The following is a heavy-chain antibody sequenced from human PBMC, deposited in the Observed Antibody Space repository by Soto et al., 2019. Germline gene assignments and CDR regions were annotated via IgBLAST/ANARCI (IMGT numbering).Heavy chain of an antibody. CDR2: IIPIFGTA. J-gene: IGHJ4*02. V-gene: IGHV1-69*01. CDR3: ARVGLGYCSSTSCYPVFDY. CDR1: GGTFSSYA. Sequence: QVQLVQSGAEVKKPGSSLKVSCKASGGTFSSYAISWVRQAPGQGLEWMGGIIPIFGTANYAQKFQGRVTITADESTSTAYMELSSLRSEDTAVYYCARVGLGYCSSTSCYPVFDYWGQGTLVTVSS. D-gene: IGHD2-2*01.